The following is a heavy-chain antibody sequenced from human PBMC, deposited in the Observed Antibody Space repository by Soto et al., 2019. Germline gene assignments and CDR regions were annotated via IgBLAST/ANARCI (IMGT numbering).Heavy chain of an antibody. J-gene: IGHJ4*02. CDR2: IISYNGNT. CDR1: GYTFTSYG. CDR3: ARENPYGEYKNDY. Sequence: GASVKVSCKASGYTFTSYGITWVRQAPGQGLEWMGWIISYNGNTNYAQKLQDRVTMTTDTSTSTAYMELRSLRSDDTAVYYCARENPYGEYKNDYWGQGTLVTVSS. D-gene: IGHD4-17*01. V-gene: IGHV1-18*01.